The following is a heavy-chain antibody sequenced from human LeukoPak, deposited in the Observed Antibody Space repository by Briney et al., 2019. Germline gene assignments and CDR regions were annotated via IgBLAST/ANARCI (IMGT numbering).Heavy chain of an antibody. Sequence: GGSLRLSCAASGFTVSSNYMSWVRQAPGKGLEWVSAISGSGGSTYYADSVKGRFTISRDNSKNTLYLQMNSLRAEDTAVYYCAKDRLYSSDPFDYWGQGTLVTVSS. J-gene: IGHJ4*02. CDR1: GFTVSSNY. CDR3: AKDRLYSSDPFDY. V-gene: IGHV3-23*01. CDR2: ISGSGGST. D-gene: IGHD2-8*01.